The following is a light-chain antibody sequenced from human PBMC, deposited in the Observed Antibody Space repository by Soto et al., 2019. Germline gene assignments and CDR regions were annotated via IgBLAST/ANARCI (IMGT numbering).Light chain of an antibody. V-gene: IGKV1-39*01. J-gene: IGKJ4*01. CDR1: QSIRNY. CDR2: SAS. CDR3: QQNYGTPLT. Sequence: DIQMTQSPSSLSASVGDRVTITCRASQSIRNYLSWYQQKPGKAPNLLIYSASSLQSGVPSRFSGSGSGTDFTLTISSLQPEDFAAYYCQQNYGTPLTFGGGTKVEIK.